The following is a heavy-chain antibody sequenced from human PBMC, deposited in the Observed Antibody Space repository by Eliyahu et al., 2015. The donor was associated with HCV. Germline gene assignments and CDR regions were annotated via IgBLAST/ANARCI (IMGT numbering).Heavy chain of an antibody. V-gene: IGHV4-59*01. CDR3: ASGGGGIAVAGTGGWFDP. CDR2: IXYSGXT. Sequence: QVQLQESGPGLVKPSETLSLTCTTYYWSWIRQPPGKGLEWIGYIXYSGXTNYNPSLKSRVTXSVDTSKNQFSLILTSVTAADTAVYYCASGGGGIAVAGTGGWFDPWGQGTLVTVSS. CDR1: YY. D-gene: IGHD6-19*01. J-gene: IGHJ5*02.